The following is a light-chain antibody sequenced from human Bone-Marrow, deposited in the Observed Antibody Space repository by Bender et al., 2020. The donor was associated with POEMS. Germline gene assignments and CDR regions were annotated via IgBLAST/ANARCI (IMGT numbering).Light chain of an antibody. CDR3: AGWDDNSLGGWV. CDR1: SSNIGSNT. V-gene: IGLV1-44*01. CDR2: SND. Sequence: QSVLTQPPSASGTPGQRVTISCSGSSSNIGSNTVNWYQQLPGTAPKLLMYSNDQRPSGVPDRFSGSKSGTSASLAISGLQSEDEADYYCAGWDDNSLGGWVFGGGTKLTVL. J-gene: IGLJ3*02.